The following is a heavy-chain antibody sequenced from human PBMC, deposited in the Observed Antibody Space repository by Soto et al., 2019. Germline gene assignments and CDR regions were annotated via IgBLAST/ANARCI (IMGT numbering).Heavy chain of an antibody. CDR1: GFTFSSYA. Sequence: GGSLRLSCAASGFTFSSYAMNWVRQAPGKGLEWVSAISGSGDNTYYADSVKGRFTISRDMSKNTLYLQMNSLRAEDTAEYYCAKLSAVATTKSPFDYWGQGTLVTVS. CDR3: AKLSAVATTKSPFDY. CDR2: ISGSGDNT. J-gene: IGHJ4*02. V-gene: IGHV3-23*01. D-gene: IGHD5-12*01.